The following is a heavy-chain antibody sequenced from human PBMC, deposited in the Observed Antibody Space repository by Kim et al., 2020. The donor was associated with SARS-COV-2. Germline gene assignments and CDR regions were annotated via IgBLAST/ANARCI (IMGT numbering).Heavy chain of an antibody. CDR1: MASISSGSSY. CDR3: ARHTEDYACFDL. Sequence: SETLSLTCTVSMASISSGSSYWGWIRQPPGKGLEWIGSVSNSGSAYYSPSLKSRVTISADTSKNQFSLKLNSVTAADTAVYYCARHTEDYACFDLWGQGTLVTVSS. D-gene: IGHD4-17*01. V-gene: IGHV4-39*01. CDR2: VSNSGSA. J-gene: IGHJ5*02.